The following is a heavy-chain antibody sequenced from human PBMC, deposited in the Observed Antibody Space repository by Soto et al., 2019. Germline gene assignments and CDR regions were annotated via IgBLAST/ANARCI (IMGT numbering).Heavy chain of an antibody. D-gene: IGHD6-6*01. CDR2: ISFDGGNQ. V-gene: IGHV3-30*03. CDR1: GYSFSNYG. CDR3: ARSTSSTLSYYYGMDV. J-gene: IGHJ6*02. Sequence: GGSLRLSCAASGYSFSNYGMHWVRQAPGKGLEWVTVISFDGGNQYYADSVKGRFTVSRDNSENTLSLQMNSLRGDDTAVYYCARSTSSTLSYYYGMDVWGQGTTVTVSS.